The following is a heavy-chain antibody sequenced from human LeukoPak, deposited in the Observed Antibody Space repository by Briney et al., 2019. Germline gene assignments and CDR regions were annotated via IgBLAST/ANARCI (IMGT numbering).Heavy chain of an antibody. Sequence: GASVKVSCKASGYTFTNYGISWVRQAPGQGLEWMGWINGYSGNTNYSQKFQGRVTMTTDTSTSTAFMELRSLKSDDTAVYYCTRVPELPDYWGQGTLVTVSS. J-gene: IGHJ4*02. V-gene: IGHV1-18*01. CDR1: GYTFTNYG. D-gene: IGHD2-15*01. CDR3: TRVPELPDY. CDR2: INGYSGNT.